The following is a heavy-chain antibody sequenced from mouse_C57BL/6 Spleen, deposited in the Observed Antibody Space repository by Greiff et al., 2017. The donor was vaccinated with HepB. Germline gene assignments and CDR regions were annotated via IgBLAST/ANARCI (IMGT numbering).Heavy chain of an antibody. CDR2: ISGGGGNT. CDR1: GFTFSSYT. V-gene: IGHV5-9*01. CDR3: ASQKGVPYYFDY. Sequence: DVMLVESGGGLVKPGGSLKLSCAASGFTFSSYTMSWVRQTPEKRLEWVATISGGGGNTYYPDSVKGRFTISRDNAKNTLYLQMSSLRSEDTALYYCASQKGVPYYFDYWGQGTTLTVSS. D-gene: IGHD2-14*01. J-gene: IGHJ2*01.